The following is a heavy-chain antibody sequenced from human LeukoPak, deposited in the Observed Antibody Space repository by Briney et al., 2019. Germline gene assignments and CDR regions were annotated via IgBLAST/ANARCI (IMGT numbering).Heavy chain of an antibody. CDR3: SKGQWLVEQTFDY. D-gene: IGHD6-19*01. V-gene: IGHV3-23*01. CDR2: ISGSSGTT. J-gene: IGHJ4*02. Sequence: GGSLRLSCAASGFTFSSYAMSWVRQAPGKGLEWVSAISGSSGTTYYADSVKGRFTISRDNSKNTLYLQMNSLRAEDTAVYYCSKGQWLVEQTFDYWGQGTLVTVSS. CDR1: GFTFSSYA.